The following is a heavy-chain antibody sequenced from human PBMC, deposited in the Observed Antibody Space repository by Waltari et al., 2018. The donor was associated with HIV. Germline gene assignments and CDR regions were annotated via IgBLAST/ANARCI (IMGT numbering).Heavy chain of an antibody. CDR1: GDSVSSNSAA. Sequence: QVQLQQSGPGLVKPSQTLSVTCVISGDSVSSNSAAWNWVRKSPARGLEWLGRTYSRSQWFNDYALSVKSRITINADTSKNQFSLQLISVTPDDTAVYYCASTGLYGGNSDWYFDLWGRGTLVTVSS. CDR2: TYSRSQWFN. D-gene: IGHD2-21*02. CDR3: ASTGLYGGNSDWYFDL. J-gene: IGHJ2*01. V-gene: IGHV6-1*01.